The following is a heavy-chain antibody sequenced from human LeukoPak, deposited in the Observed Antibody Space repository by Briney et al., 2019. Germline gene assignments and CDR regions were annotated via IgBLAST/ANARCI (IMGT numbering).Heavy chain of an antibody. CDR3: ARDLLLATVTTEGWFDP. CDR2: ISYDGSNK. D-gene: IGHD4-17*01. J-gene: IGHJ5*02. Sequence: GGSLRLSCAASGFTFSSYAMHWVRQAPGKGLEWVAVISYDGSNKYYADSVKGRFTISRDNSKNTLYLQMNSLRAEDTAVYYCARDLLLATVTTEGWFDPWGQGTLVTVSS. V-gene: IGHV3-30*04. CDR1: GFTFSSYA.